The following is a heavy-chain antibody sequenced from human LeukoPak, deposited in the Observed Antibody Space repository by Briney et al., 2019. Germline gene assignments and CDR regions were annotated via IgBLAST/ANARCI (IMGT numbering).Heavy chain of an antibody. Sequence: GGSLRLSCAASGFTVSSNYMSWVRQAPGKGLEWVSVIYSGGSTYYADSVKGRFTISRDNSKNTLYLQMNSLRAEDTAVYYCARGIWFGELSTFDYWGQGTLVTVSS. D-gene: IGHD3-10*01. V-gene: IGHV3-53*01. CDR2: IYSGGST. CDR1: GFTVSSNY. J-gene: IGHJ4*02. CDR3: ARGIWFGELSTFDY.